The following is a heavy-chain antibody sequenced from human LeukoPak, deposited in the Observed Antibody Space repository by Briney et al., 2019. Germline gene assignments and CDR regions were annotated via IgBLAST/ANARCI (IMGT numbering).Heavy chain of an antibody. Sequence: SETLSLTCAVSGGSFSGYYWSWIRQPPGKGLEWIGEINHSGSTNYNPSLKSRVTISVDTSKNQFSLKLSSVTAADTAVYYCARGGPIYSSGWYGVTSWFDPWGQGTLVTVSS. CDR1: GGSFSGYY. V-gene: IGHV4-34*01. CDR2: INHSGST. CDR3: ARGGPIYSSGWYGVTSWFDP. D-gene: IGHD6-19*01. J-gene: IGHJ5*02.